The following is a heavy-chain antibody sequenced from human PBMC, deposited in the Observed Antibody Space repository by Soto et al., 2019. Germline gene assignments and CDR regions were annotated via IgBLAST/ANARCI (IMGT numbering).Heavy chain of an antibody. J-gene: IGHJ6*02. V-gene: IGHV1-18*01. CDR3: ARGSGDYYYYGMDV. Sequence: ASVKVSCKASGYTFTSYAMHWVRQAPGQGLEWMGWISAYNGNTNYAQKLQGRVTMTTDTSTSTAYMELRSLRSDDTAVYYCARGSGDYYYYGMDVWGQGTTVTVSS. CDR1: GYTFTSYA. CDR2: ISAYNGNT. D-gene: IGHD1-26*01.